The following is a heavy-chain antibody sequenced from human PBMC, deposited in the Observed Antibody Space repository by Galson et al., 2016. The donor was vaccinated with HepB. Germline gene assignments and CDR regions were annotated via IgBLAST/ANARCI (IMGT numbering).Heavy chain of an antibody. CDR1: GFTFSNYA. J-gene: IGHJ5*02. CDR2: ISGSGDTT. V-gene: IGHV3-23*01. D-gene: IGHD2-2*01. Sequence: SGFTFSNYAMSWVRQAPGKGLEWVSSISGSGDTTYDADAVRGRFTISRDNSRNTLSLQMDSLRAEDSAIYYCAKGNIVQVPAAPYAWGQGALVTVSS. CDR3: AKGNIVQVPAAPYA.